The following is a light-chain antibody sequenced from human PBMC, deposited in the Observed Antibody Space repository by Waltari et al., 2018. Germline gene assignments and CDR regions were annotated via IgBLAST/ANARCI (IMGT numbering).Light chain of an antibody. V-gene: IGLV1-44*01. J-gene: IGLJ2*01. CDR1: YSHVGDNV. Sequence: QSVLTQPPSASGTPGQRVTISCSGTYSHVGDNVVNWYQHLPGTAPNLLIYRNDRRPSGVPDRFSASKSGTSASLAISGLRPEDEADYYCASWDDSLNGRWVFGGGTKLTVL. CDR3: ASWDDSLNGRWV. CDR2: RND.